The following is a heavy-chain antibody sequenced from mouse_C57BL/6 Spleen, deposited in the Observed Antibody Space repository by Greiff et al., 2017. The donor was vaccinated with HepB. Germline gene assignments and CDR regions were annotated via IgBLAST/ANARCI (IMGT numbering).Heavy chain of an antibody. CDR1: GYTFTSYW. Sequence: QVQLQQPGAELVRPGSSVKLSCKASGYTFTSYWMDWVKQRPGQGLEWIGNIYPSDSETHYNQKFKDKATLTVDKSSSTAYMQLSSLTSEDSAVYYGARGVTTVVATGFDYWGQGTTLTVSS. CDR2: IYPSDSET. CDR3: ARGVTTVVATGFDY. V-gene: IGHV1-61*01. J-gene: IGHJ2*01. D-gene: IGHD1-1*01.